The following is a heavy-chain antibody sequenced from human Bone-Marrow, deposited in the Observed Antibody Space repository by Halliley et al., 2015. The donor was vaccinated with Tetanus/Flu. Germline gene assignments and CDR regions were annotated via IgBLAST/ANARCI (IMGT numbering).Heavy chain of an antibody. J-gene: IGHJ3*01. CDR2: ISYDGRNK. Sequence: AGISYDGRNKYYADSIKGRFTISRDNSKNTLYLQMNNLRAEDTAVYYCATVVATFHDAFDVWGRGTMVTVSS. CDR3: ATVVATFHDAFDV. D-gene: IGHD5-12*01. V-gene: IGHV3-30*01.